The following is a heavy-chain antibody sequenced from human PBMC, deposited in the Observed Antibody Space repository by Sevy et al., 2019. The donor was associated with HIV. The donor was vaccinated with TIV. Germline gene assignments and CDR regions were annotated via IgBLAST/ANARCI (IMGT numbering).Heavy chain of an antibody. CDR3: AKDRYYFDSSGYYYHHDAFDV. CDR1: GFTSTPYA. D-gene: IGHD3-22*01. Sequence: GGSLRLSCATSGFTSTPYAVAWVRQAPGKGLEWVAAISGSGAITYYADSRKARLTISRDRTNNTVYLQMKRLRAEDTALCYCAKDRYYFDSSGYYYHHDAFDVGGRGTMVTVSS. V-gene: IGHV3-23*01. J-gene: IGHJ3*01. CDR2: ISGSGAIT.